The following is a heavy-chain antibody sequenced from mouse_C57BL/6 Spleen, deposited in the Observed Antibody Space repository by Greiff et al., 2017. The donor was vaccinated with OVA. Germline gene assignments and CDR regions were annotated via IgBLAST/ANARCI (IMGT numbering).Heavy chain of an antibody. D-gene: IGHD2-4*01. CDR3: ARSGGYDYDVFAY. Sequence: VQLQQPGAELVKPGASVKLSCKASGYTFTSYWMHWVKQRPGQGLEWIGMIHPNSGSTNYNEKFKSKATLTVDKSSSTAYMQLSSLTSEDSAVYYCARSGGYDYDVFAYWGQGTLVTVSA. J-gene: IGHJ3*01. CDR1: GYTFTSYW. CDR2: IHPNSGST. V-gene: IGHV1-64*01.